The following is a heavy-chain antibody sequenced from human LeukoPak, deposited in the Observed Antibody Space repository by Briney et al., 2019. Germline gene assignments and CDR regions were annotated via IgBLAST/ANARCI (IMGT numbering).Heavy chain of an antibody. Sequence: PSETLSLTCTVSGGSISSYYWSWIRQPPGKGLEWIGYIYYSGSTNYNPSLKSRVTISVDTSKNRFSLKLSSVTAADTAVYYCARLRMSDAFDIWGQGTMVTVSS. CDR1: GGSISSYY. CDR2: IYYSGST. J-gene: IGHJ3*02. V-gene: IGHV4-59*08. CDR3: ARLRMSDAFDI. D-gene: IGHD3-10*01.